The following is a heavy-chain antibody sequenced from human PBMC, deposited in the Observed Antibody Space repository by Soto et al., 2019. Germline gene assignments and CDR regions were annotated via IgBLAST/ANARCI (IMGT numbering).Heavy chain of an antibody. CDR1: GGTFSSYA. CDR2: FIPIFGTA. J-gene: IGHJ6*02. V-gene: IGHV1-69*12. Sequence: QVQLVQSGAEVKKPGSSVKVSCKASGGTFSSYAISWVRQAPGQGLEGLGGFIPIFGTATYAQKFQGRVTITADESTSTAYMELSSLRSEDTAVYYCARHVPAAGYYYGMDVWGQGTTVTVSS. CDR3: ARHVPAAGYYYGMDV. D-gene: IGHD2-2*01.